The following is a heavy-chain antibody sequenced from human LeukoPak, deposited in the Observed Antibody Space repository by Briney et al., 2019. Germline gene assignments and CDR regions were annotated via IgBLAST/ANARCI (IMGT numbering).Heavy chain of an antibody. Sequence: GGSLRLSCAASGFTFSNCAMSWVRQAPGKGLDWVSTVGGRGVATYYADFVKGRFTVSRDNSKHTLYLQMNSLRAEDTAVYYCAEGGVGATSFDYWGQGTLVTVSS. CDR1: GFTFSNCA. D-gene: IGHD1-26*01. J-gene: IGHJ4*02. CDR3: AEGGVGATSFDY. V-gene: IGHV3-23*01. CDR2: VGGRGVAT.